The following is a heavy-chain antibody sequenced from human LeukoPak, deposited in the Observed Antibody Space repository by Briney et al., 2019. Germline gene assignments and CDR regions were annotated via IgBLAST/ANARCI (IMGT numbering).Heavy chain of an antibody. V-gene: IGHV4-34*01. CDR1: GGSFSGYY. CDR2: INHSGST. J-gene: IGHJ4*02. D-gene: IGHD5-18*01. CDR3: ARGARIQLWSHHRYFDY. Sequence: SETLSLTCAVYGGSFSGYYWSWIRQPPGKGLGWIGEINHSGSTNYNPSLKSRVTISVDTSKNQFSLKLSSVTAADTAVYYCARGARIQLWSHHRYFDYWGQGTLVTVSS.